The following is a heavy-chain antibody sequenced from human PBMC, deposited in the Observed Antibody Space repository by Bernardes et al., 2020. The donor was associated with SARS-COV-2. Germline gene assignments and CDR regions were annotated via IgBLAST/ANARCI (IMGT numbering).Heavy chain of an antibody. D-gene: IGHD4-4*01. J-gene: IGHJ4*02. V-gene: IGHV4-34*01. CDR2: ITHNGRT. CDR1: GGSFTGYY. Sequence: SETLSLTCAVYGGSFTGYYWSWIRQPPGKGLEWIGEITHNGRTDYNPSLKSRVTISLDPSKMQFSLRLTSVTAADTAVYYCARTGVNAYSNYVRHFDSWAQGTLVTVSS. CDR3: ARTGVNAYSNYVRHFDS.